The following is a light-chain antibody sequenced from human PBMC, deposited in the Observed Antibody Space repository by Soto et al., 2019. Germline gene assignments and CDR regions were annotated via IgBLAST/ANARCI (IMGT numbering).Light chain of an antibody. Sequence: QAVVTQEPSLTVSPGGTVTLTCGSSTGAVTSNHHPYWFQQKAGQAHRTLIYDTSNKHSWTPARFSGSLLGDKAALTLSGAQPEAEAQYYCLLAYNAARVFGGGTKLTVL. CDR2: DTS. V-gene: IGLV7-46*01. J-gene: IGLJ2*01. CDR3: LLAYNAARV. CDR1: TGAVTSNHH.